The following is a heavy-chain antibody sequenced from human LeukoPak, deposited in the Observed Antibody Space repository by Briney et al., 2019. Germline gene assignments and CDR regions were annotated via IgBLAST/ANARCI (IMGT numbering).Heavy chain of an antibody. CDR3: ARVQWLAYYFDY. J-gene: IGHJ4*02. V-gene: IGHV1-3*01. Sequence: ASVKVSCKASGYTFTSCAMHWVRQAPGQRLEWMGWINAGNGNTKYSQKFQGRVTFIRDTSASTVYVELSSLTSEDTAVYYCARVQWLAYYFDYWGQGTLVTVSS. CDR1: GYTFTSCA. D-gene: IGHD6-19*01. CDR2: INAGNGNT.